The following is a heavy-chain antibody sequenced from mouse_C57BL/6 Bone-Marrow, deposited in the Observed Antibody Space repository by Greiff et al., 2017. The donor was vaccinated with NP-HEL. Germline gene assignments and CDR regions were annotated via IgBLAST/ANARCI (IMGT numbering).Heavy chain of an antibody. V-gene: IGHV1-59*01. CDR2: IDPSDSYT. Sequence: VQLQQPGAELVRPGTSVKLSCKASGYTFTSYWMHWVKQRPGQGLEWIGVIDPSDSYTNYNQKFKGKATLTVDTSSSTAYMQLSSLTSEDSAVYYCARNYYIDYWGQGTTLTVSS. CDR3: ARNYYIDY. J-gene: IGHJ2*01. CDR1: GYTFTSYW.